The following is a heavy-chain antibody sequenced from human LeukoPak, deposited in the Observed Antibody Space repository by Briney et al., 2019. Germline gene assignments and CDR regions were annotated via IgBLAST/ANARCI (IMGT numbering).Heavy chain of an antibody. D-gene: IGHD3-22*01. Sequence: GASVKVSCKASGYSFTDYYIHWVRQAPGQGLEWMGWINPFSGGTKYAQKFQGWVTMTRDTSISTAYMELSRLTSDDTAVYYCAREYYYDSSGYYKPWGQGTLVTVSS. CDR3: AREYYYDSSGYYKP. CDR2: INPFSGGT. CDR1: GYSFTDYY. V-gene: IGHV1-2*04. J-gene: IGHJ5*02.